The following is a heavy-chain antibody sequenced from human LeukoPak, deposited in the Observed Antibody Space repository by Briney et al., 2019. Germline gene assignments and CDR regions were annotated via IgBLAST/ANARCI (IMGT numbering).Heavy chain of an antibody. CDR2: IYYTGTT. D-gene: IGHD6-13*01. CDR3: AKLIPAAKFDP. CDR1: GDSISRYY. V-gene: IGHV4-59*08. J-gene: IGHJ5*02. Sequence: PSETLSLTCTVSGDSISRYYWSWIRQPPGKGLECIGYIYYTGTTNYNPSLKSRVTISVDTSKNQFSLRLSSVTAADTAVYYCAKLIPAAKFDPWGQGTLVTVSS.